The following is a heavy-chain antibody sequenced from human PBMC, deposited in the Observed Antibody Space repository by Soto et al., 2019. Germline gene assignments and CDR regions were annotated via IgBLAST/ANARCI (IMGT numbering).Heavy chain of an antibody. J-gene: IGHJ4*02. CDR1: GYTFTGYY. Sequence: QVQLVQSGAEVKKPGASVKVSCKTSGYTFTGYYMHWVRQAPGQGLEWMGWINPNSGGTNYAQKFQGWVTMTRDTPISTAYMELSRLRSDDTAVYYCARGPYYYDSSGSSGDFDYWGQGTLVTVSS. CDR3: ARGPYYYDSSGSSGDFDY. D-gene: IGHD3-22*01. CDR2: INPNSGGT. V-gene: IGHV1-2*04.